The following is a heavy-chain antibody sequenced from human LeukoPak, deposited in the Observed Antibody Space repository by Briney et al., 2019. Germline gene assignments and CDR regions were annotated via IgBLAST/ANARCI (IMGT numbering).Heavy chain of an antibody. CDR1: GASISSGSNY. CDR2: IYSGGST. Sequence: PSETLSLTCYVSGASISSGSNYWGWIRQPPGKTLEWIGSIYSGGSTYYNPSLKSRVTISVDTSKNQFSLKLSSVTAADTAVYYCARGGGYYFYPFGYWGQGTLVTVSS. D-gene: IGHD3-22*01. CDR3: ARGGGYYFYPFGY. J-gene: IGHJ4*02. V-gene: IGHV4-39*07.